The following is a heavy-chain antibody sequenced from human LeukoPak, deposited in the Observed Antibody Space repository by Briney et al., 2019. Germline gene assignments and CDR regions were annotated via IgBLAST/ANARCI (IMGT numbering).Heavy chain of an antibody. V-gene: IGHV3-66*01. Sequence: GGSLRLSCAASGFSVSSNYMSWVRQAPGKGLEWVSLIYTGGNTYHADSVRGRFTLSRDNSKNTVYLQMNSLRVENTAMYYCASISDLLFYFDSWGQGTLVTVSS. CDR2: IYTGGNT. CDR3: ASISDLLFYFDS. CDR1: GFSVSSNY. J-gene: IGHJ4*02.